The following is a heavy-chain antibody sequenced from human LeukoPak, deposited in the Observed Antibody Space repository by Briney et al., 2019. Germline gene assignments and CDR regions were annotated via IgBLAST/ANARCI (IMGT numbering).Heavy chain of an antibody. V-gene: IGHV1-2*06. CDR2: INPNSGGT. CDR3: ARVLEERWYLSLYYYYGMDV. Sequence: ASVKVSCKASGYTFTGYYMHWVRQAPGQGLEWMGRINPNSGGTNYAQKFQGRVTMTRDTSISTAYMELSRLRSDDTAVYYCARVLEERWYLSLYYYYGMDVWGQGTTVTVSS. J-gene: IGHJ6*02. CDR1: GYTFTGYY. D-gene: IGHD6-13*01.